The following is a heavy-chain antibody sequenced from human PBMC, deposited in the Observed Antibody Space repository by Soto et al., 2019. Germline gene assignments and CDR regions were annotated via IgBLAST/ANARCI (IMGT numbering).Heavy chain of an antibody. CDR2: IYYSGST. V-gene: IGHV4-59*08. CDR1: GGSISSYY. J-gene: IGHJ4*02. D-gene: IGHD4-17*01. Sequence: QVQLQESGPGLVKPSETLSLTCTVSGGSISSYYWSWIRQPPGKGLEWIGTIYYSGSTNYNPSLMGPVTKTGAQSKNRFPLTLSCVTAAVTALYYCGRRYGVYCDSWAQGTRVTVSS. CDR3: GRRYGVYCDS.